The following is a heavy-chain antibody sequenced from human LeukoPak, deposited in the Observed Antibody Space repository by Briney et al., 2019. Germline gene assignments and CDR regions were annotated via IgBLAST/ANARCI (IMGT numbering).Heavy chain of an antibody. D-gene: IGHD6-13*01. V-gene: IGHV4-59*01. CDR1: GGSISNYY. CDR3: ARGIRAAAGPWYFDY. J-gene: IGHJ4*02. Sequence: SETLSLTCTVSGGSISNYYWNWIRQPPGKGLEWIGYIFYSANTNYNPSLNSRVTISVDTSKNQFSLKLSSVTAADTAVYYFARGIRAAAGPWYFDYWGQGILVSVSS. CDR2: IFYSANT.